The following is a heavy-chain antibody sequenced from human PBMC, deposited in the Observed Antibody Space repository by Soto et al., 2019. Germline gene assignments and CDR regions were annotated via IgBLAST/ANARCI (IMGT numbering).Heavy chain of an antibody. D-gene: IGHD6-13*01. CDR1: GFTFSTSA. J-gene: IGHJ4*02. CDR2: ISYGGNNK. V-gene: IGHV3-30-3*01. Sequence: QVQVVESGGGVVQPGGSLRLSCAASGFTFSTSAMHWVRQAPGKGLEWMAMISYGGNNKYYADSVKGRFTISRDISESTLYLQMNSLRTEDTAVYYCASDEFEAGRGHFGCWGQGTLVSVSS. CDR3: ASDEFEAGRGHFGC.